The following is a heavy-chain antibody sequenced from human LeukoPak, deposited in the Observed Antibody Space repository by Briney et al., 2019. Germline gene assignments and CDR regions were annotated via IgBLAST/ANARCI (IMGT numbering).Heavy chain of an antibody. J-gene: IGHJ6*03. CDR3: ARDSSGSYYYYYMDV. V-gene: IGHV3-48*03. CDR1: GFTFSSYE. CDR2: ISSSGSTI. D-gene: IGHD1-26*01. Sequence: GGSLRLSCAASGFTFSSYEMNWVRQAPGKGLEWVSYISSSGSTIYYADSVKGRFTISRDNAKNSLYLQMNSLRAEDTALYYCARDSSGSYYYYYMDVWGKGTTVTVSS.